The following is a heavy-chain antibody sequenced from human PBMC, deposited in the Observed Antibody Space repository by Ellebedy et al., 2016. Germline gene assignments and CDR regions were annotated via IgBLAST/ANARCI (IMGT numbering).Heavy chain of an antibody. CDR1: RFTFNVHA. CDR3: ARDRHQGVPAVLHRSNFDD. V-gene: IGHV3-30*03. J-gene: IGHJ4*02. CDR2: ISYDGTHK. Sequence: GESLKISCAASRFTFNVHALHWVRQVPGKGLEWVAGISYDGTHKYYADSVKGRFTISRANSKSTLYLQMNSLRPEDTAMYYCARDRHQGVPAVLHRSNFDDWGQGTLVTVSS. D-gene: IGHD2-2*01.